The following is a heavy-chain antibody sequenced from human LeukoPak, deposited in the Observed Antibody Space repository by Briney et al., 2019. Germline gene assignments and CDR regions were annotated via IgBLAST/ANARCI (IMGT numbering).Heavy chain of an antibody. CDR2: IYSDGNT. J-gene: IGHJ4*02. CDR1: GFTIGSKY. D-gene: IGHD1-26*01. CDR3: ARSWDARLNFDY. V-gene: IGHV3-66*02. Sequence: GGSLRLSCAASGFTIGSKYMNWVRQAPGKGLEWASVIYSDGNTYYADSVKGRFTISRDNSRNTLYLQMNSLRAEDTAIYYCARSWDARLNFDYWGQGTLVTVSS.